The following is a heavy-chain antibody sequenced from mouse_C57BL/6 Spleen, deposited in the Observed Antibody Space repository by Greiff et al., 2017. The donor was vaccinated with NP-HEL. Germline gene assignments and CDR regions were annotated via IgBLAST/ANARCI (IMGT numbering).Heavy chain of an antibody. V-gene: IGHV1-81*01. J-gene: IGHJ3*01. D-gene: IGHD3-2*02. CDR1: GYTFTSYG. Sequence: QVQLKESGAELARPGASVKLSCKASGYTFTSYGISWVKQRTGQGLEWIGEIYPRSGNTCYNEKFKGKATLTADKSSSTAYMELRSLTSEDSAVYFCARETDSSGPLAYWGQGTLVTVSA. CDR2: IYPRSGNT. CDR3: ARETDSSGPLAY.